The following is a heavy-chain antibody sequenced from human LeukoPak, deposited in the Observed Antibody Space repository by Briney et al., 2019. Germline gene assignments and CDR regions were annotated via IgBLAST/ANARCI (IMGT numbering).Heavy chain of an antibody. CDR3: ARVSLDHYFYYMDV. J-gene: IGHJ6*03. V-gene: IGHV4-34*01. D-gene: IGHD3/OR15-3a*01. CDR2: INHSGST. CDR1: GGSFSGYY. Sequence: SETLSLTCAVYGGSFSGYYWSWIRQPPGKGLEWIGEINHSGSTNYNPSLKSRVTISVDSSNNQFSLRLSFVTAADTAVYYCARVSLDHYFYYMDVWGKGTTVTVSS.